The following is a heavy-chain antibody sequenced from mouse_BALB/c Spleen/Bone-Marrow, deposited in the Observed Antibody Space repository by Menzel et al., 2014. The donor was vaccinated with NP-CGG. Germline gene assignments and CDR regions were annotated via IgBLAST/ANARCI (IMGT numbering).Heavy chain of an antibody. CDR3: ARGNPLYAMDY. V-gene: IGHV1-7*01. Sequence: VKLVESGAELAKPGASAKMSCKASGYTFTSYWMHWVKQRPGQGLEWIGYINPSTGYTDYNQKFNDKATLTADKSSSTAYMQLSSLTSKDSAVYYCARGNPLYAMDYWGQGTSVTVSS. D-gene: IGHD2-1*01. CDR1: GYTFTSYW. CDR2: INPSTGYT. J-gene: IGHJ4*01.